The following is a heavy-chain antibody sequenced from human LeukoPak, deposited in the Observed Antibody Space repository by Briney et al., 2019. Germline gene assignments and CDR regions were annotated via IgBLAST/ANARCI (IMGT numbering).Heavy chain of an antibody. CDR2: IIPILGIA. J-gene: IGHJ4*02. CDR3: ARDPDSITGLNYFDY. V-gene: IGHV1-69*04. Sequence: ASVKVSCKASGGTFSSYAISWVRQAPGQGLEWMGRIIPILGIANYAQKFQGRVTITADKSTSTAYMELSSLRSEDTAVYYCARDPDSITGLNYFDYWGQGTLVTVSS. D-gene: IGHD3-3*01. CDR1: GGTFSSYA.